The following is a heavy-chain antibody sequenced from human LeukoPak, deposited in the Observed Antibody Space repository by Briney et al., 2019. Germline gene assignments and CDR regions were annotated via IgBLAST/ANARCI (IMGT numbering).Heavy chain of an antibody. V-gene: IGHV1-18*01. D-gene: IGHD2-21*02. Sequence: GASVKVSCKASGYTFTSHGISWVRQAPGQGLEWMGWISTYNGNTNYAQKLQGRVTMTTDTSTSTAYMELRSLRSDDTAVYYCARVKGHIVVVTAIDYWGQGTLVTVSS. CDR1: GYTFTSHG. CDR3: ARVKGHIVVVTAIDY. CDR2: ISTYNGNT. J-gene: IGHJ4*02.